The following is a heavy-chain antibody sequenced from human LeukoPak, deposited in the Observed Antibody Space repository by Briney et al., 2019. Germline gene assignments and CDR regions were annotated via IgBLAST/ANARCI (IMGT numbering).Heavy chain of an antibody. V-gene: IGHV3-23*01. D-gene: IGHD3-22*01. Sequence: GGSLRLSCAASGFTFSSYAMSWVRQAPGKGLEWVSTISDSGGSTYYADSVKGRFTISRDNSKYTLYLQMNSLRAEDTAVYYCAKASVVITGRYYFDYWGQGTLVTVSS. CDR2: ISDSGGST. J-gene: IGHJ4*02. CDR3: AKASVVITGRYYFDY. CDR1: GFTFSSYA.